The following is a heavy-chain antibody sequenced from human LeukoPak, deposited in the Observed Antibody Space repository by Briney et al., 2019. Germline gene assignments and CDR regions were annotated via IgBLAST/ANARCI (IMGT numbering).Heavy chain of an antibody. V-gene: IGHV3-23*01. CDR3: AKEDYGDYGNYFDY. Sequence: GGSLRLSCAASGFTFSSYGMSWVRQAPGKGLERGSAISGSGGSTYYADSVKGRFTISRDNSKNTLYLQMNSLRAEDTAVYYCAKEDYGDYGNYFDYWGQGTLVTVSS. J-gene: IGHJ4*02. CDR1: GFTFSSYG. CDR2: ISGSGGST. D-gene: IGHD4-17*01.